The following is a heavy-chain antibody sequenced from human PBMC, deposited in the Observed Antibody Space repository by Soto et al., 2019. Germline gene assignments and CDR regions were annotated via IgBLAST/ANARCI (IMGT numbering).Heavy chain of an antibody. CDR3: ARYIAAVNWFDP. D-gene: IGHD6-13*01. Sequence: SETLSLTCTVSGGSISSYYWSWIRQPPGKGLEWIGYIYYSGSTNYNPSLKSRVTISVDTSKNQFSLKLSSVTAADTAVYYCARYIAAVNWFDPWGQGTLVTVSS. V-gene: IGHV4-59*01. CDR2: IYYSGST. CDR1: GGSISSYY. J-gene: IGHJ5*02.